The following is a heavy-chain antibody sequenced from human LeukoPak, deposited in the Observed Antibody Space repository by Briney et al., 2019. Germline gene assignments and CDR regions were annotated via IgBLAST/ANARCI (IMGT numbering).Heavy chain of an antibody. D-gene: IGHD4/OR15-4a*01. J-gene: IGHJ6*03. CDR2: MNPNSGNT. Sequence: GASVTVSCKASGYTFTSYDISWVRQATGQGLEWMGWMNPNSGNTGYAQKFQGRVTITRNTSISTAYMELSSLRSEDTAVYYCARAIDRLWYYYYMDVWGKGTTVTVSS. CDR1: GYTFTSYD. V-gene: IGHV1-8*03. CDR3: ARAIDRLWYYYYMDV.